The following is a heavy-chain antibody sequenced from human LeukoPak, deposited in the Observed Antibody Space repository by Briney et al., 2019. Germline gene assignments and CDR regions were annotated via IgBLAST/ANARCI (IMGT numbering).Heavy chain of an antibody. CDR3: ARGVAGYDY. CDR2: INSDGSVI. D-gene: IGHD2-15*01. V-gene: IGHV3-74*01. Sequence: GGSLRLSCAASGFTFSSYWMHWVRQVPGKGLVWVSRINSDGSVISYADSMKGRFTISRDNAKNTLYLQMNSLTAEDTAVYYCARGVAGYDYWGQGTLVTVSS. CDR1: GFTFSSYW. J-gene: IGHJ4*02.